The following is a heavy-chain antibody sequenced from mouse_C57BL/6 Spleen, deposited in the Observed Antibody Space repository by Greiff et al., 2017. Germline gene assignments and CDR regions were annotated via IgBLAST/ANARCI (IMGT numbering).Heavy chain of an antibody. V-gene: IGHV1-54*01. CDR3: ARPYDYDEAWFAY. D-gene: IGHD2-4*01. Sequence: QVHVKQSGAELVRPGTSVKVSCKASGYAFTNYLIEWVKQRPGQGLEWIGVINPGSGGTNYNEKFKGKATLTADKSSSTAYMQLSSLTSEDSAVYFCARPYDYDEAWFAYWGQGTLVTVSA. J-gene: IGHJ3*01. CDR2: INPGSGGT. CDR1: GYAFTNYL.